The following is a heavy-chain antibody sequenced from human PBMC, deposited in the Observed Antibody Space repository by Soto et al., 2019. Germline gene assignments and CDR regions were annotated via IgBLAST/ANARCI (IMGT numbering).Heavy chain of an antibody. CDR1: GFTFSSYS. D-gene: IGHD3-22*01. J-gene: IGHJ3*02. V-gene: IGHV3-21*01. Sequence: GGSLRLSCAASGFTFSSYSMNWVRQAPGKGLEWVSSISSSSSYIYYADSVKGRFTISGDNAKNSLYLQMNSLRAEDTAVYYCARVYDSSGYYYDPAAFDIWGQGTMVTVSS. CDR3: ARVYDSSGYYYDPAAFDI. CDR2: ISSSSSYI.